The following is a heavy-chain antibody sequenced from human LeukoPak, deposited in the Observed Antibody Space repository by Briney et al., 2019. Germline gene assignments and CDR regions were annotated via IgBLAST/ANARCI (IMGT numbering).Heavy chain of an antibody. CDR1: GGSISSGGYC. J-gene: IGHJ4*02. CDR3: AGGGDYGY. CDR2: IYYSGST. V-gene: IGHV4-31*03. Sequence: SETLSLTCTVSGGSISSGGYCWSWIRQHPGKGLEWIGYIYYSGSTYYNPSLKSRVTISVDTSKNQFSLKLSSVTAADTAVYYCAGGGDYGYWGQGTLVTVSS. D-gene: IGHD4-17*01.